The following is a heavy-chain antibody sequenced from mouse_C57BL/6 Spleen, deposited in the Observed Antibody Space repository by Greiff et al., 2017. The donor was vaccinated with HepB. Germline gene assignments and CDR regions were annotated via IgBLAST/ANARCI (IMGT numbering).Heavy chain of an antibody. D-gene: IGHD2-10*02. Sequence: EVQLQQSGPELVKPGDSVKISCKASGYSFTGYFMNWVMQSHGKSLEWIGRINPYNGDTFYNQKFKGKATLTVDKSSSTAHMELRSLTSEDSAVYYCARSPGPSGGYFDVWGTGTTVTVSS. V-gene: IGHV1-20*01. CDR1: GYSFTGYF. CDR2: INPYNGDT. CDR3: ARSPGPSGGYFDV. J-gene: IGHJ1*03.